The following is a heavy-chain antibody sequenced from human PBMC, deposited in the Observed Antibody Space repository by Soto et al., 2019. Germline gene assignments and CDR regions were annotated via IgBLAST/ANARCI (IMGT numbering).Heavy chain of an antibody. V-gene: IGHV3-23*01. D-gene: IGHD3-3*01. J-gene: IGHJ4*02. CDR1: GFTFSSYA. CDR2: ITTSGSST. CDR3: AKGFTTIDY. Sequence: GGSLRLSCAVSGFTFSSYAMTWVRQAPGKGLDWVSTITTSGSSTYYADSVKGRFTISRDNSRNTLYLQMNSLRAGDTAVYFCAKGFTTIDYWGQGTLVTVSS.